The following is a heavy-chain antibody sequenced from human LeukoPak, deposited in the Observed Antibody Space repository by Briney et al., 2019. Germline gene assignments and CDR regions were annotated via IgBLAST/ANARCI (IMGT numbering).Heavy chain of an antibody. D-gene: IGHD3-10*01. CDR3: ARSELLWFGGVDSGFDY. V-gene: IGHV4-59*01. J-gene: IGHJ4*02. Sequence: SETLSLTCTVSGGSISSYYWSWIRQPPGKGLDWIGYVYYSGSTNYNPSLKSRVTISVDTSKNQFSLKLSSVTAADTAVYYCARSELLWFGGVDSGFDYWGQGTLVTVSS. CDR1: GGSISSYY. CDR2: VYYSGST.